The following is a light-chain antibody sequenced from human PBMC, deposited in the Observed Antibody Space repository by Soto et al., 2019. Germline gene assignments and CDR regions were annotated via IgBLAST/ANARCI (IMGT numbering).Light chain of an antibody. CDR3: QQYSHLIT. J-gene: IGKJ5*01. V-gene: IGKV1-33*01. Sequence: ERVTITCQASQDISNYLNWYQQKLGKAPKLLIYDASNLETGVPSRFSGSGSGTDFTFTISSLQPEDIATYYCQQYSHLITFGQGTRLEI. CDR2: DAS. CDR1: QDISNY.